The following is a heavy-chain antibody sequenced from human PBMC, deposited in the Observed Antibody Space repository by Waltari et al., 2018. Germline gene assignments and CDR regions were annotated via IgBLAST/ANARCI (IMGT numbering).Heavy chain of an antibody. CDR2: INHSGST. D-gene: IGHD6-13*01. J-gene: IGHJ6*03. V-gene: IGHV4-34*01. CDR1: GGSFSGYY. CDR3: ATPSSSWYYMDV. Sequence: QVQLQQWGAGLLKASETLSLTCAVDGGSFSGYYWSWIRQPPGRGLVWIGEINHSGSTNYNPSLKSRVTISVGTSKNKFSLQLSSVTAADTAVDYCATPSSSWYYMDVWGKGTTVTVSS.